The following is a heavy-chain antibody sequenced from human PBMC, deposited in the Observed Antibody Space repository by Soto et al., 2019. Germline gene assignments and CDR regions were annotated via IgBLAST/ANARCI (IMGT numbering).Heavy chain of an antibody. CDR3: AKDAYYDFWLSVDV. J-gene: IGHJ6*04. Sequence: GGSLRLSCAASGFTFSSYGMHWVRQAPGKGLEWVAVISYDGSNKYYADSVKGRFTISRDNSKNTLYLQMNSLRAEDTAVYYCAKDAYYDFWLSVDVWGKGTTVTVSS. CDR2: ISYDGSNK. CDR1: GFTFSSYG. D-gene: IGHD3-3*01. V-gene: IGHV3-30*18.